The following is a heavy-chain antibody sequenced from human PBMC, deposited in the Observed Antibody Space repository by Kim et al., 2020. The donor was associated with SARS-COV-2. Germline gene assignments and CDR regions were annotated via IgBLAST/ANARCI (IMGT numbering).Heavy chain of an antibody. V-gene: IGHV3-30*01. D-gene: IGHD6-13*01. CDR3: ARAGYSSIWYYFDY. J-gene: IGHJ4*02. Sequence: AESGQGRFTIARDNTKTTLYMQMNSLRPEDTAIFYCARAGYSSIWYYFDYWGQGTLVTVSS.